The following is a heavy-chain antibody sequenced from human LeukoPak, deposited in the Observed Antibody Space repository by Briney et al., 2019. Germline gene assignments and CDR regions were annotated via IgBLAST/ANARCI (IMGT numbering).Heavy chain of an antibody. J-gene: IGHJ4*02. CDR1: GFTFDDYA. CDR3: AKGLEWELLLFDY. CDR2: ISYDGSNK. V-gene: IGHV3-30*18. Sequence: PGGSLRLSCAASGFTFDDYAMHWVRQAPGKGLEWVAVISYDGSNKYYADSVKGRFTISRDNSKNTLYLQMNSLRAEDTAVYYCAKGLEWELLLFDYWGQGTLVTVSS. D-gene: IGHD1-26*01.